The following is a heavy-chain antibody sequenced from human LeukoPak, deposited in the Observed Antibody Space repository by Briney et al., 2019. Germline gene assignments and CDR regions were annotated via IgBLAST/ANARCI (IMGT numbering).Heavy chain of an antibody. J-gene: IGHJ6*03. CDR3: ARVLGYYYMDV. CDR2: IYHSGST. Sequence: SETLSLTCTVSGGSISSSSYYWGWIRQPPGKGLEWIGSIYHSGSTYYNPSLKSRVTISVDTSKNQFSLKLSSVTAADTAVYYCARVLGYYYMDVWGKGTTVTVSS. D-gene: IGHD2-15*01. V-gene: IGHV4-39*07. CDR1: GGSISSSSYY.